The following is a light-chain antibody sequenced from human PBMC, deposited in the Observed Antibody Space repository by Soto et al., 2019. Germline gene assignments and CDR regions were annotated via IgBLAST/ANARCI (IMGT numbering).Light chain of an antibody. J-gene: IGLJ1*01. CDR2: EVS. CDR3: SSYTSTSTPCV. CDR1: SSDIGGYNY. Sequence: QSVLTQPASVSGSPGQSITISCAGTSSDIGGYNYVSWYQQHPGKAPKVMIYEVSNRPSGVSNHFSGYKSGNTASLTISGLQAEDEADYDCSSYTSTSTPCVFGTGTKVTVL. V-gene: IGLV2-14*01.